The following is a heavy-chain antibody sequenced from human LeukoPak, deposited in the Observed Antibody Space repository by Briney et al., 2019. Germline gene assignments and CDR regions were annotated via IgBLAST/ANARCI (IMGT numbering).Heavy chain of an antibody. CDR3: ARQTRDGSGSRGYSFDF. V-gene: IGHV5-51*01. Sequence: PGESLKISCKGSGYRFTSYWIAWVRQMPGKGLEWMGSIYPGDSDTRYSPSFEGQVTISVDKSISTAYLQWSSLKASDTAMYYCARQTRDGSGSRGYSFDFWGQGTLVTVSS. J-gene: IGHJ4*02. D-gene: IGHD3-10*01. CDR1: GYRFTSYW. CDR2: IYPGDSDT.